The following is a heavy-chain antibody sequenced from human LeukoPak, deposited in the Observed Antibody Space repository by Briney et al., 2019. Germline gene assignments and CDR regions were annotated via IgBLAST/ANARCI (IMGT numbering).Heavy chain of an antibody. V-gene: IGHV3-9*03. J-gene: IGHJ3*02. CDR2: ISWNSGSI. Sequence: PGGSLRLSSAASGFTFDDYAMHWVRQAPGKGLEWVSGISWNSGSIGYADSVKGRFTISRDNAKNSLYLQMNSLRAEDMALYYCAKGGYTRNDAFDIWGQGTMVTVSS. D-gene: IGHD2-2*02. CDR3: AKGGYTRNDAFDI. CDR1: GFTFDDYA.